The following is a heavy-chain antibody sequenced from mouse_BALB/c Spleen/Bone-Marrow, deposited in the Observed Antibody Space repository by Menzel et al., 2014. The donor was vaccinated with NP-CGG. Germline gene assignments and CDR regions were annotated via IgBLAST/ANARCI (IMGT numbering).Heavy chain of an antibody. CDR2: INSNGGST. V-gene: IGHV5-6-3*01. Sequence: EVMLVESGGGLVQPGGSLKLSCAASGFTFSSYDMSWVRQTPDKRLELVATINSNGGSTYYPDSVKGRFTISRDNAKNTLYLQMSSLKSEDTAMYYCARDYYGSSDYWGQGTTLTVSS. CDR3: ARDYYGSSDY. CDR1: GFTFSSYD. J-gene: IGHJ2*01. D-gene: IGHD1-1*01.